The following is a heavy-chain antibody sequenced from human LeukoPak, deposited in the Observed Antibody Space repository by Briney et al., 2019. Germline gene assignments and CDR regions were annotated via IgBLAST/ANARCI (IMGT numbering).Heavy chain of an antibody. Sequence: SGTLSLTCTVSGGSISSYYWIWIRQPAGKGLEWIGRIYTSGSTNYNPSLKSRVTMSVDTSKNQFSLKLSSVTAADTAVYYCARVTRYCSSTSCYTTFDYWGQGTLVTVSS. CDR3: ARVTRYCSSTSCYTTFDY. J-gene: IGHJ4*02. V-gene: IGHV4-4*07. D-gene: IGHD2-2*02. CDR1: GGSISSYY. CDR2: IYTSGST.